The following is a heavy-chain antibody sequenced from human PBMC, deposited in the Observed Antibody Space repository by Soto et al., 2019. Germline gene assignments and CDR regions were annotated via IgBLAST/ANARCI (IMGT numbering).Heavy chain of an antibody. J-gene: IGHJ4*02. CDR3: VTGYHSDY. Sequence: EEQLVESGGALVRPGESLRLSCAASGISTSSYWMGWVRQAPGRGLEWVASIKKDGSEKYYMDSLKGRFTISRDNALNSLYLQMNSLRAEDTAVYFWVTGYHSDYWGQGTLVTVSS. D-gene: IGHD5-18*01. V-gene: IGHV3-7*03. CDR1: GISTSSYW. CDR2: IKKDGSEK.